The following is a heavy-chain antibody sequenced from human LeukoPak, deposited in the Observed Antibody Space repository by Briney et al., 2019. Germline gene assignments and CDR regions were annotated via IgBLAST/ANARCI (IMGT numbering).Heavy chain of an antibody. CDR1: AGSISSYY. Sequence: SETLSLTCTVSAGSISSYYWSWIRQPPGKGLEWIGYIYYSGSTNYNPSLKSRVTISVDTSKNQFSLKLSSVTAADTAVYYCARETVLWFGESKYGMDVWGQGTTVTVSS. J-gene: IGHJ6*02. CDR2: IYYSGST. D-gene: IGHD3-10*01. V-gene: IGHV4-59*01. CDR3: ARETVLWFGESKYGMDV.